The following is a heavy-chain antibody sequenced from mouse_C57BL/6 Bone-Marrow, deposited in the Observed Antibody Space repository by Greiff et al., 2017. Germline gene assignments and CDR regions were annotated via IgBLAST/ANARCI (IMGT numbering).Heavy chain of an antibody. CDR3: ARHGYYDAMDY. Sequence: EVQRVESGGDLVKPGGSLKLSCAASGFTFSSYGMSWVRQTPDKRLEWVATISSGGSYTYYPDSVKGRFTISRDNAKNTLYLQMSSLKSEDTAMYYCARHGYYDAMDYCGQGTSVTVSS. CDR1: GFTFSSYG. D-gene: IGHD2-2*01. J-gene: IGHJ4*01. CDR2: ISSGGSYT. V-gene: IGHV5-6*01.